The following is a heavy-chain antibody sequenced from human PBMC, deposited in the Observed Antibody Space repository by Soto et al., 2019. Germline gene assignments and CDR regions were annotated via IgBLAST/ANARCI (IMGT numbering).Heavy chain of an antibody. CDR2: IIPIFGTA. CDR1: GGTFSSYA. CDR3: ARDSSPYNWNYYFDY. J-gene: IGHJ4*02. V-gene: IGHV1-69*06. Sequence: ASVKVSCKASGGTFSSYAISWVRQAPGQGLEWMGGIIPIFGTANYAQKFQGRVTITADKSTSTAYMELSSLRSEDTAVYYCARDSSPYNWNYYFDYWGQGTLVTVSS. D-gene: IGHD1-7*01.